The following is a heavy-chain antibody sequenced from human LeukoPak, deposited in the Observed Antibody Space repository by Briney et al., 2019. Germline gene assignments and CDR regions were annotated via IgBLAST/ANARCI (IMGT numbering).Heavy chain of an antibody. CDR2: ISGSGDTT. CDR1: GFTFRSYA. D-gene: IGHD1-26*01. Sequence: GGSLRLSCAASGFTFRSYAMSGVRPAPGKGLEWVSDISGSGDTTYYVDSVKGRFTISRDNSKNMVYLQMNSLRAEDTALYHCAKEGSLAPFDYWGQGTLVTVSS. V-gene: IGHV3-23*01. J-gene: IGHJ4*02. CDR3: AKEGSLAPFDY.